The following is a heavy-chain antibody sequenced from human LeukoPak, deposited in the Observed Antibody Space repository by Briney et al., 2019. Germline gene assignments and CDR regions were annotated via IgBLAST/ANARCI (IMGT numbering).Heavy chain of an antibody. CDR3: GTHPGYNPYY. CDR2: IKSKADGGTV. V-gene: IGHV3-15*01. Sequence: GGSLRLSCVASGFTFSKTWMTWVRQPPGKGLEWVGRIKSKADGGTVDYTAAVKGRVTISRDDSEDAVYLQMNSLKVEDTGVYYCGTHPGYNPYYWGQGTLVTVSS. J-gene: IGHJ4*02. D-gene: IGHD1-14*01. CDR1: GFTFSKTW.